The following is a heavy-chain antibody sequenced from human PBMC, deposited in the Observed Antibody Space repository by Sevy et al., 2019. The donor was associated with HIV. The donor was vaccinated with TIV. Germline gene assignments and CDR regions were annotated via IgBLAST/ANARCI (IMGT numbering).Heavy chain of an antibody. V-gene: IGHV3-30*02. CDR1: GFTFSTYG. Sequence: GGSLRLSCAASGFTFSTYGMHWVRQAPGKGLEWVTFIRYDGSTIYYTDSVKGRFIVSRDNSKNILFLQMNSLRSEDTALYFCAKGLGIAQGALLSDDIWGQGTMVTVSS. D-gene: IGHD1-26*01. CDR2: IRYDGSTI. CDR3: AKGLGIAQGALLSDDI. J-gene: IGHJ3*02.